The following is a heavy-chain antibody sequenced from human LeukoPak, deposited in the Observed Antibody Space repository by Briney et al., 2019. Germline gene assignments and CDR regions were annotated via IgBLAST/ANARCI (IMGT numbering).Heavy chain of an antibody. CDR1: GFSLSTSGVG. D-gene: IGHD3-16*02. Sequence: SGPTLVNPTQTLTLTCTFSGFSLSTSGVGVGWIRQPPGKALEWLALIYWNDDKRYSPSLKSRPTITKDTSKNQVVLTMTNMDPVDTATYYCAHSYDYVWGSYRYTEYFDYWGQGTLVTVSS. CDR2: IYWNDDK. V-gene: IGHV2-5*01. J-gene: IGHJ4*02. CDR3: AHSYDYVWGSYRYTEYFDY.